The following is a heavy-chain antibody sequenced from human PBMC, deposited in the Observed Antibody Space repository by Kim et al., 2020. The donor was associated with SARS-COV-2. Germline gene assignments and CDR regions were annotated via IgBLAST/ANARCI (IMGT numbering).Heavy chain of an antibody. CDR3: ARDGVDGSGCSDY. J-gene: IGHJ4*02. V-gene: IGHV1-69*13. CDR1: GGTFSSYA. D-gene: IGHD6-19*01. CDR2: IIPIFGTA. Sequence: SVKVSCKASGGTFSSYAISWVRQAPGQGLEWMGGIIPIFGTANYAQKFQGRVTITADESTSTAYMELSSLRSEDTAVYYCARDGVDGSGCSDYWGQGTLVTVSS.